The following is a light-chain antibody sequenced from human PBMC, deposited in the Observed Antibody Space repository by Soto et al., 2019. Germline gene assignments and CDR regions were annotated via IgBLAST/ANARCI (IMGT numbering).Light chain of an antibody. CDR2: EVT. CDR3: SSYAGSNSFV. Sequence: QSALTQPPSASGSPGQSVTISCTGTSSDVGGYNYVSWYQQHPGKAPKLMIFEVTKRPSGVPDRFSGSKSGNTASLTVSGVQADDEADYYCSSYAGSNSFVFGTGTKLTVL. V-gene: IGLV2-8*01. CDR1: SSDVGGYNY. J-gene: IGLJ1*01.